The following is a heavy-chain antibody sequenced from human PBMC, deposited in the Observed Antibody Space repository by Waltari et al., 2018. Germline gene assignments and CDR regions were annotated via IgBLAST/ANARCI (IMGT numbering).Heavy chain of an antibody. V-gene: IGHV3-21*01. J-gene: IGHJ5*01. CDR2: ISSNGAYI. Sequence: DVQLVESGGGLVTPGGSLRLSCAASGFPCSTYTMNWVRQAPGKGLEWVSSISSNGAYIYYADSLRVRLTISRDNAKNSLSLQVNSLRADDTAVYYCAREGGRGSSSSDWFDSWGQGTLVTVSS. CDR3: AREGGRGSSSSDWFDS. D-gene: IGHD6-6*01. CDR1: GFPCSTYT.